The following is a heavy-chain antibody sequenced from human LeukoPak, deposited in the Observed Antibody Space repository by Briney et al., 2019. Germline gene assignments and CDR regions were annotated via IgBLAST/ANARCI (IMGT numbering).Heavy chain of an antibody. D-gene: IGHD6-19*01. CDR3: AKEAEQGSGGDY. Sequence: GGSLRLSCAASGFTFSSYGMHWVRQAPGKGLEWVAVISYDGSNKYYADSVKGRFTISRDNSKNTLYLQMNSLRAEDTAVYYCAKEAEQGSGGDYWGQGTLVTVSS. CDR1: GFTFSSYG. CDR2: ISYDGSNK. V-gene: IGHV3-30*18. J-gene: IGHJ4*02.